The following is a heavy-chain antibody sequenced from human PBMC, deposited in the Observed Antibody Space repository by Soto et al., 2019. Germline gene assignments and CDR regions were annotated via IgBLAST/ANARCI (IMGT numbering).Heavy chain of an antibody. J-gene: IGHJ4*02. V-gene: IGHV3-74*01. CDR1: GFPFSRSF. D-gene: IGHD2-2*01. Sequence: EVQLVESGGALVRPGGSLRLSCAASGFPFSRSFMHWVRQAPGKGLVWVARVNTDGSATVYAGSVKGRFTISRDNVRNTVSLEMNDLRAEDTAVYFCVRDPGPFISTWCYRFDSWGQGTLVTVSS. CDR3: VRDPGPFISTWCYRFDS. CDR2: VNTDGSAT.